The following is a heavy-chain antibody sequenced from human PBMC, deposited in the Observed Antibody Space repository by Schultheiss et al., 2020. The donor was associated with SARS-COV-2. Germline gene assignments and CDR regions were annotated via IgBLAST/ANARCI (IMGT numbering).Heavy chain of an antibody. CDR2: INAGNGNT. J-gene: IGHJ6*02. V-gene: IGHV1-3*01. D-gene: IGHD1-26*01. Sequence: ASVKVSCKASGYTFTSYAMHWVRQAPGQRLEWMGWINAGNGNTKYSQKFQGRVTMTTDTSTSTAYMELRSLRSDDTAVYYCARVGWEPDYYYYGMDVWGQGTTVTVSS. CDR1: GYTFTSYA. CDR3: ARVGWEPDYYYYGMDV.